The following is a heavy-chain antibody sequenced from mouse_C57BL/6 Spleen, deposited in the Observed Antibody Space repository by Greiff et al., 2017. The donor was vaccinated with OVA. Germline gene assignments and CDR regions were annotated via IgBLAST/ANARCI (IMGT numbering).Heavy chain of an antibody. CDR1: GYTFTSYW. D-gene: IGHD2-2*01. V-gene: IGHV1-59*01. Sequence: QVQLQQPGAELVRPGTSVKLSCKASGYTFTSYWMHWVKQRPGQGLAWIGVIDPSDSYTNYNQKFKGKATLTVDTSSSTAYMQLSSLTSEDSAVYYGARDGYDGTSWFAYWGQGTLVTVSA. CDR2: IDPSDSYT. CDR3: ARDGYDGTSWFAY. J-gene: IGHJ3*01.